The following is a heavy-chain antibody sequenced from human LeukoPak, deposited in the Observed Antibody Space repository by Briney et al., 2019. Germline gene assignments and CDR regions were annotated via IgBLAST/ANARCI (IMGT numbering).Heavy chain of an antibody. CDR3: ARESYYYGSGTDNWFGP. V-gene: IGHV1-69*05. CDR2: IIPIFGTA. CDR1: GGTFSSYA. Sequence: GASVKVSCKASGGTFSSYAISWVRQAPGQGLEWMGRIIPIFGTANYAQKFQGRVTITTDESTSTAYMELSSLRSEDTAVYYCARESYYYGSGTDNWFGPWGQGTLVTVSS. D-gene: IGHD3-10*01. J-gene: IGHJ5*02.